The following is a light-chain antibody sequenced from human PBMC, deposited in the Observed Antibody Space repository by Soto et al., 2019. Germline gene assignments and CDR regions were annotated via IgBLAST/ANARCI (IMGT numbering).Light chain of an antibody. J-gene: IGKJ4*01. CDR1: QSVSTY. CDR3: QQRRNWPRLA. Sequence: EIVLTQSPATLSLSPGERATLSCRASQSVSTYLAWYQQKPGQAPMLLIYDASNRATGIPARFTGSGSGTDFTLTISSLEPEDFSVYYCQQRRNWPRLAFGGGTKVDSK. CDR2: DAS. V-gene: IGKV3-11*01.